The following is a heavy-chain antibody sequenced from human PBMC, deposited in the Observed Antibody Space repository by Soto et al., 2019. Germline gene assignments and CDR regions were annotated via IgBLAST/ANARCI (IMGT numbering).Heavy chain of an antibody. CDR1: GGSFSGYY. CDR2: INHSGST. V-gene: IGHV4-34*01. Sequence: QVQLQQWGAGLLKPSETLSLTCAVYGGSFSGYYWSWIRQPPGKGLEWIGEINHSGSTNYNPSLKSRVTISVDTSKNKFSLKLSSVTAADTAVYYCARGRGSSWSRPNWFDPWGQGTLVTVSS. CDR3: ARGRGSSWSRPNWFDP. D-gene: IGHD6-13*01. J-gene: IGHJ5*02.